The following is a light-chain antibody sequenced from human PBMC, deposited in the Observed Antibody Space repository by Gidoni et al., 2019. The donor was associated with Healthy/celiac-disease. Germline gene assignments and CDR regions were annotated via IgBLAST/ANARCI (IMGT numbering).Light chain of an antibody. Sequence: DIQLTQSPSSLSASVGDRVPVTCRASQSISSYFNWYQQKPGRAPNVLYYAESSLQSRVPTRFGGSGSGTDFTLTISSLQPEDFATYYCQQSYNTLYTFGQGTKLEIK. V-gene: IGKV1-39*01. CDR1: QSISSY. J-gene: IGKJ2*01. CDR2: AES. CDR3: QQSYNTLYT.